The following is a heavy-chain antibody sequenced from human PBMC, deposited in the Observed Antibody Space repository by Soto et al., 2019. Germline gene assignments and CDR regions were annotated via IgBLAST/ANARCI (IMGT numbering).Heavy chain of an antibody. CDR3: ARGVRNNYGYLPEH. Sequence: LSLTCTVAGGSISSGGYYWSWIRQHPGKGLEWVSYISSSSSTIYYTDSVKGRFTISRDNAKNSLYLQMNSLRAEDTAVYYCARGVRNNYGYLPEHWGQGTLVTVSS. J-gene: IGHJ4*02. CDR1: GGSISSGGYY. V-gene: IGHV3-11*04. D-gene: IGHD5-18*01. CDR2: ISSSSSTI.